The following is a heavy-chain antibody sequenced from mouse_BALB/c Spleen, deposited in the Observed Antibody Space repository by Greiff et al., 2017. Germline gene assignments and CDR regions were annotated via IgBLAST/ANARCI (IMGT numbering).Heavy chain of an antibody. CDR1: GFTFTSYW. J-gene: IGHJ2*01. Sequence: VQLQESGAELVKPGASVKLSCTASGFTFTSYWMHWVNLRPGQGLEWIGEINPSNGGTNYNEKFKRQATLTVDKSSNTDYMQLSSLASEDSAVYYWARRVVYYGYHYLDYWGQGTTLTVSS. CDR3: ARRVVYYGYHYLDY. CDR2: INPSNGGT. V-gene: IGHV1S81*02. D-gene: IGHD2-2*01.